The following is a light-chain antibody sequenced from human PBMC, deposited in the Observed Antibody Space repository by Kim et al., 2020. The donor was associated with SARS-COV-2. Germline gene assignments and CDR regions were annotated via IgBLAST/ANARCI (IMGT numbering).Light chain of an antibody. Sequence: SVAISCAGSRRDVGGYNYVSWYHQHTGKAPKLMIYEVSKRPSGVPDRFSGSKSGNTASLTVSGLQAEDEADYYCSTYAGSSNVVFGGGTQLTVL. J-gene: IGLJ2*01. CDR3: STYAGSSNVV. CDR1: RRDVGGYNY. CDR2: EVS. V-gene: IGLV2-8*01.